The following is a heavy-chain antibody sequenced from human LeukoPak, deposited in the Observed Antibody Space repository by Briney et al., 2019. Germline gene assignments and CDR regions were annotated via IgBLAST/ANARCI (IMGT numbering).Heavy chain of an antibody. V-gene: IGHV3-49*05. Sequence: NPGRSLRLSCTASGFTFGDYAMSWFRQAPGKGLEWVGFIRSKAYGGTTEYAASVKGRFTISRDDSKSIAYLQMNSLKTEDTAVYYCTRAANPLRYSYGYNFFNYWGQGTLVTVSS. CDR3: TRAANPLRYSYGYNFFNY. D-gene: IGHD5-18*01. CDR2: IRSKAYGGTT. J-gene: IGHJ4*02. CDR1: GFTFGDYA.